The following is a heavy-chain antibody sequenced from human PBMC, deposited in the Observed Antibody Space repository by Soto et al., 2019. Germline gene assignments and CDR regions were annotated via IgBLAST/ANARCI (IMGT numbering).Heavy chain of an antibody. V-gene: IGHV4-39*01. D-gene: IGHD4-17*01. Sequence: QVQLQESGPGLVKPSETLSLTCTVSGASISSNIYYWGWIRQPPGKGLEWIGSIYYTGNTFYNPSLKSRVTLSVDTSENQFSLRLFSVTAADTAVYYCARHSHEDHGDPNWFDPWGQGTVVTVSS. CDR1: GASISSNIYY. J-gene: IGHJ5*02. CDR2: IYYTGNT. CDR3: ARHSHEDHGDPNWFDP.